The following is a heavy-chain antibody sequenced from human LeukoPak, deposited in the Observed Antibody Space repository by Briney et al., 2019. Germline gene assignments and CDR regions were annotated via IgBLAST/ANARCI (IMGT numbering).Heavy chain of an antibody. CDR3: AKESIYYGSGSAGFDY. Sequence: GGSLRLSCAASGFTFSSYGMSWVRQAPGKGLEWVSAISGSGGSTYYADSVKGRFTISRDNSKNTLYLQMNSLRAEDTAVYYCAKESIYYGSGSAGFDYWGQGTLVTVSS. D-gene: IGHD3-10*01. CDR1: GFTFSSYG. CDR2: ISGSGGST. J-gene: IGHJ4*02. V-gene: IGHV3-23*01.